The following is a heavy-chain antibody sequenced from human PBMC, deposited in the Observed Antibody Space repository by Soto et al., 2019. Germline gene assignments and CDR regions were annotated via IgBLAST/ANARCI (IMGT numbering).Heavy chain of an antibody. D-gene: IGHD2-8*01. J-gene: IGHJ4*02. Sequence: QVQLVESGGGVVQPGRSLRLSCAASGFTFSSYGMHWVRQAPGKGLEWVAVISDEGSNKYYADSVKGRFTISRDNSKNTLYLQMNSLRAEDTAVYYCAKMVQGAYWGQGTLVTVSS. CDR3: AKMVQGAY. V-gene: IGHV3-30*18. CDR1: GFTFSSYG. CDR2: ISDEGSNK.